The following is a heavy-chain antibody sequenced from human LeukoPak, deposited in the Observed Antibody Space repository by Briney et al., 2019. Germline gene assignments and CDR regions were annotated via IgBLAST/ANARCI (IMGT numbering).Heavy chain of an antibody. CDR2: IYHSGST. Sequence: SGTLSLTCAVSGGSISRSNWWSWVRQPPGKGLEWIGEIYHSGSTKYNPSLKSRVTISMDKSKNQFSLKLSSVTAADTAVYYCAGCDIVGATAFDYWGQGTLVTVSS. CDR3: AGCDIVGATAFDY. V-gene: IGHV4-4*02. D-gene: IGHD1-26*01. CDR1: GGSISRSNW. J-gene: IGHJ4*02.